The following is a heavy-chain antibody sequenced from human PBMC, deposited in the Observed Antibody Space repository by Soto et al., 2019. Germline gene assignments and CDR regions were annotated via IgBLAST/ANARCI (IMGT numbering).Heavy chain of an antibody. CDR3: ARGSWRYCSSTSCYGAFDY. CDR1: GYTFTSYY. Sequence: ASVKVSCKASGYTFTSYYMHWVRQAPGQGLEWMGIINPSGGSTSYAQKFQGRVTITRDTSASTAYMELSSLRSEDTAVYYCARGSWRYCSSTSCYGAFDYWGQGTLVTVSS. V-gene: IGHV1-46*01. CDR2: INPSGGST. J-gene: IGHJ4*02. D-gene: IGHD2-2*01.